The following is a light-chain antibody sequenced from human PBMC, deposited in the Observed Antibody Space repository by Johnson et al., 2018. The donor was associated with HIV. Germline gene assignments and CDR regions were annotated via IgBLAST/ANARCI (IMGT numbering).Light chain of an antibody. CDR1: SSNIGNNY. J-gene: IGLJ1*01. CDR2: DNN. V-gene: IGLV1-51*01. Sequence: QSVLTQPPSVSAAPGQKVTISCSGSSSNIGNNYVSWYQQFPGTAPKLLIYDNNKRPSGIPDRLSGSKSGTSATLGITGLQTGDEADYYCGTWDSSLSAHYVFGTGTKVTVL. CDR3: GTWDSSLSAHYV.